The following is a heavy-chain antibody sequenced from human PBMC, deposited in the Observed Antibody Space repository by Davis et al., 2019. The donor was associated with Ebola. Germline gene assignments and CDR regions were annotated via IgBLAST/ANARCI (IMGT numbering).Heavy chain of an antibody. CDR2: ISYDGTGK. J-gene: IGHJ5*02. V-gene: IGHV3-30*18. D-gene: IGHD2-2*01. CDR3: AKDNRDCSSPSCNPNWASNWFDP. CDR1: GFTFSSYT. Sequence: PGGSLRLSCAASGFTFSSYTMHWVRQAPGKGLEWVAVISYDGTGKFYGDSVKGRFTISRDNSKNTLYLQMNSLRPEDTALYYCAKDNRDCSSPSCNPNWASNWFDPWGQGTLVTVSS.